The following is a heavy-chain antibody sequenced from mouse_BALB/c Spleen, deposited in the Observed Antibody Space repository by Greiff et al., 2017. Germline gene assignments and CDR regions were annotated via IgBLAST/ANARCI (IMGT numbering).Heavy chain of an antibody. J-gene: IGHJ2*01. V-gene: IGHV1-80*01. CDR3: ASPRWDYFDY. Sequence: QVQLQQSGAELVRPGSSVTISCTASGYAFSSYWMNWVKQRPGQGLEWIGQIYPGNGDTNYNGKFKGKATMTADKSSSTAYMQLSSLTSEDSAVYFCASPRWDYFDYWGQGTTLTVSA. CDR1: GYAFSSYW. D-gene: IGHD1-1*02. CDR2: IYPGNGDT.